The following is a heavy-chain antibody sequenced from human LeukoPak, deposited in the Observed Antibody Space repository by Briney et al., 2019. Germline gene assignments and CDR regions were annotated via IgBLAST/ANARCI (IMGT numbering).Heavy chain of an antibody. J-gene: IGHJ4*02. CDR1: GFTFSNYA. Sequence: GGSLRLSCAASGFTFSNYAMHWVRQAPGKGLEWVAVRSYDGSNKYYADSVKGRFTISRDNSRNTLYLQMNSLRAEDTAVYYCAAQQLVLYGFYYWGQGTLVTVSS. V-gene: IGHV3-30*04. D-gene: IGHD6-13*01. CDR3: AAQQLVLYGFYY. CDR2: RSYDGSNK.